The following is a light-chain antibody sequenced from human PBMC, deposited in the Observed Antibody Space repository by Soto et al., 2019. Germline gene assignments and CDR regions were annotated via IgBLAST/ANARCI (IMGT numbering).Light chain of an antibody. Sequence: QSVLAQPSSVSGSPGQSITISCTGTSTDVGGYNYVSWYQHHPGKGPKLIIYEVNNRPSGVSDRFSGSKSGNTASLTVSGLQAEDEADYYCSSYAGSNNYVFGTGTKVTVL. J-gene: IGLJ1*01. CDR1: STDVGGYNY. CDR3: SSYAGSNNYV. V-gene: IGLV2-8*01. CDR2: EVN.